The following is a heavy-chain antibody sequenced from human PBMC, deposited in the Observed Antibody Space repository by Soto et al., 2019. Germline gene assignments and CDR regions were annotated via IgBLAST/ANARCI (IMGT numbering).Heavy chain of an antibody. D-gene: IGHD3-3*01. V-gene: IGHV3-15*01. Sequence: EVQLVESGGGLVKPGGSLRLSCAASGFTFSNAWMSWVRQAPGKGLEWVGRIKSKTDGGTTDYAAPVKGRFTISRDDSKNTLYLQMNSLKTEDTAVYYCTVDGITMFGVVIDWYFDLWGRGTLVTVSS. CDR2: IKSKTDGGTT. J-gene: IGHJ2*01. CDR1: GFTFSNAW. CDR3: TVDGITMFGVVIDWYFDL.